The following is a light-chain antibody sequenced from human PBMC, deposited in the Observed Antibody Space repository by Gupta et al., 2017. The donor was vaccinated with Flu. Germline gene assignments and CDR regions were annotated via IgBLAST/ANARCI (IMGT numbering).Light chain of an antibody. V-gene: IGLV3-25*02. Sequence: SYDLTQPPSVSVSPGQTARITCSGDALPKQYAYWYQQKPGQAPVLVIYKDSERPSGIPERFSGSCSGNNVTFIISGVQAEDEADDYCQSADSSGNYLVFGGGTKLTVL. J-gene: IGLJ3*02. CDR2: KDS. CDR3: QSADSSGNYLV. CDR1: ALPKQY.